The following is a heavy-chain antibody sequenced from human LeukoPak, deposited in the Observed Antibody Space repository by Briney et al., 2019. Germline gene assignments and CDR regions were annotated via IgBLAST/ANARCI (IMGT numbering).Heavy chain of an antibody. D-gene: IGHD3-22*01. CDR2: IRSKGYGGTT. CDR3: TRARGYYDSSGYP. Sequence: RPGGSLRLSCTASGFTFGDYGMNWVRQAPGKGLEWVGFIRSKGYGGTTEYAASVKGRFTISRDDSKSIAYLQMNSLKTDDTAVYYCTRARGYYDSSGYPWGQGTLVTVSS. V-gene: IGHV3-49*04. J-gene: IGHJ5*02. CDR1: GFTFGDYG.